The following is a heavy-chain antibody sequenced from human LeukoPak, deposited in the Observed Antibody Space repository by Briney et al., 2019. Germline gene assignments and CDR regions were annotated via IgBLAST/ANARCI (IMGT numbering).Heavy chain of an antibody. V-gene: IGHV3-23*01. Sequence: PGGSLRLSCAASGFTFSNYAMSWVRQAPGKGREWVSTISGHGGSTYYADSVKGRFTISRDNSKNTLYLQMNSLRVEDTAVYYCAKAGWSGSYYYFDYWGQGTLVIVPS. CDR2: ISGHGGST. J-gene: IGHJ4*02. CDR1: GFTFSNYA. CDR3: AKAGWSGSYYYFDY. D-gene: IGHD1-26*01.